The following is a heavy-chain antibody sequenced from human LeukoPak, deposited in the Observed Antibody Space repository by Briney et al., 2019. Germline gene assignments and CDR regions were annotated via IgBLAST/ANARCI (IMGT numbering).Heavy chain of an antibody. CDR1: GGSTNTYC. J-gene: IGHJ4*02. CDR3: ARDRSGYSEYYFDY. V-gene: IGHV4-4*07. CDR2: IYPSGST. D-gene: IGHD5-12*01. Sequence: KASETLSLTCTVSGGSTNTYCWSWIRQPAEKGLEWIGCIYPSGSTYYNPSLKSRVTISIDKSKNQFSLRLTSVTAADTAVYYCARDRSGYSEYYFDYWGQGTLVTVSS.